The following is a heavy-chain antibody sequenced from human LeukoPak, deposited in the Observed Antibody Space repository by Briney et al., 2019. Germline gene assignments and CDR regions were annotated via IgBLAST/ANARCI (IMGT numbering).Heavy chain of an antibody. Sequence: PSGTLSLTCAVSGGSISSSNWWSWVRQPPGKGLEWIGEIYHSGSTNYNPSLKSRVTISVDKSKNQFSLKLSSVTAADTAVYYCAHTYYDYVWGSYRVSGAFDIWGQGTIVTVSS. CDR1: GGSISSSNW. D-gene: IGHD3-16*01. V-gene: IGHV4-4*02. CDR3: AHTYYDYVWGSYRVSGAFDI. CDR2: IYHSGST. J-gene: IGHJ3*02.